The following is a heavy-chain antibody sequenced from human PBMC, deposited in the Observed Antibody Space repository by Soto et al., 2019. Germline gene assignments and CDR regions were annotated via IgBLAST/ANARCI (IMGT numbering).Heavy chain of an antibody. Sequence: PGGSLRLSCAASGFTVSSNYMSWVRQAPGKGLEWVSVIYSGGSTYYADSVKGRFTISRDNSKNTLYLQMNSLRAEDKAVYYCARNYYDSGGGFDYWGQGTLVTVSS. J-gene: IGHJ4*02. CDR3: ARNYYDSGGGFDY. CDR2: IYSGGST. CDR1: GFTVSSNY. D-gene: IGHD3-22*01. V-gene: IGHV3-53*01.